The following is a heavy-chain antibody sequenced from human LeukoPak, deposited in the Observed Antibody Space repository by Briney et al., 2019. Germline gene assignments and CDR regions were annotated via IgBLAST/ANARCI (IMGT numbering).Heavy chain of an antibody. CDR3: ARVITMVRGVINNWFDP. J-gene: IGHJ5*02. V-gene: IGHV1-2*02. CDR2: INPNSGGT. CDR1: GYTFTGYY. Sequence: GASVKVSCKASGYTFTGYYMHWVRQAPGQGLEWMGWINPNSGGTNYAQKFQGRVTMTRDTSISTAYMELSRLRSDDTAVYYCARVITMVRGVINNWFDPWGQGTLVTVSS. D-gene: IGHD3-10*01.